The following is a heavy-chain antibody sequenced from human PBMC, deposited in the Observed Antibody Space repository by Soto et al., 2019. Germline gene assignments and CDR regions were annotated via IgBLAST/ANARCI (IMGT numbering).Heavy chain of an antibody. Sequence: LSLTCTVSGGSISSYYWSWIRQPPGKGLEWIGYIYYSGSTNYNPSLKSRVTISVDTSKNQFSLKLSSVTAADTAVYYCARVPVGAASGAFQHWGQGTLVTVSS. CDR1: GGSISSYY. J-gene: IGHJ1*01. CDR3: ARVPVGAASGAFQH. D-gene: IGHD1-26*01. V-gene: IGHV4-59*01. CDR2: IYYSGST.